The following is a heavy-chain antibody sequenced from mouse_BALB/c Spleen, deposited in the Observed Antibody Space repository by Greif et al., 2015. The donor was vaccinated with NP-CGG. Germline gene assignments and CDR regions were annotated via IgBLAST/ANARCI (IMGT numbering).Heavy chain of an antibody. D-gene: IGHD2-14*01. Sequence: EVQLQESGTVLARPGASVKMSCKASGYTFTSYWMHWVKQRPGQGLEWIGAIYPGNSDTSYNQKFKGKAKLTAVTSTSTAYMELSSLTNEDSAVYYCTRMGGTHYAMDYWGQGTSVTVSS. J-gene: IGHJ4*01. CDR2: IYPGNSDT. CDR1: GYTFTSYW. CDR3: TRMGGTHYAMDY. V-gene: IGHV1-5*01.